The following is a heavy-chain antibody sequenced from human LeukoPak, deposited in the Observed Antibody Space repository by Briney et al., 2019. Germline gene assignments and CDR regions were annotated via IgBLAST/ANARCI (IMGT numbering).Heavy chain of an antibody. CDR3: ARDRGSDLRDYDYVWGSYRYQPGFDY. J-gene: IGHJ4*02. CDR2: INPSGGST. CDR1: GYTFTSYY. D-gene: IGHD3-16*02. V-gene: IGHV1-46*01. Sequence: ASVKVSCKASGYTFTSYYMHWVRQAPGQGLEWMGIINPSGGSTSYAQKFQGRVTITADKSTSTAYMELSSLRSEDTAVYYCARDRGSDLRDYDYVWGSYRYQPGFDYWGQGTLVAVSS.